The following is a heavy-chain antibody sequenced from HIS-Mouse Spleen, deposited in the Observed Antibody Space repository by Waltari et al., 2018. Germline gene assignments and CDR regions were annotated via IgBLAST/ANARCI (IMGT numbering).Heavy chain of an antibody. V-gene: IGHV4-39*07. Sequence: QLQLQESGPGLVKPSETLSLTCTVSGGSISSSSYYWGWIRQPPGKGLEWIGSIYYSGSTYYNPSLKGRVTISVETAKNQFSRKLSSVTAADTAVYYCAREIPYSSSWYDWYFDLWGRGTLVTVSS. CDR3: AREIPYSSSWYDWYFDL. D-gene: IGHD6-13*01. CDR2: IYYSGST. CDR1: GGSISSSSYY. J-gene: IGHJ2*01.